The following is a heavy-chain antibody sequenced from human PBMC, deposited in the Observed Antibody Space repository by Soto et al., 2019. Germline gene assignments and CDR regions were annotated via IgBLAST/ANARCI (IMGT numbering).Heavy chain of an antibody. Sequence: SETLSLTCTVSAGSINSGNYFWSWIRQPPGKGLEWIGYIYYSGSTYYNPSLKSRLTISVDTSKNQFSLKLSSVTAADTAVYYCASSRYGYTFYDYWGQGTLVTVSS. CDR2: IYYSGST. V-gene: IGHV4-30-4*01. CDR3: ASSRYGYTFYDY. D-gene: IGHD5-18*01. J-gene: IGHJ4*02. CDR1: AGSINSGNYF.